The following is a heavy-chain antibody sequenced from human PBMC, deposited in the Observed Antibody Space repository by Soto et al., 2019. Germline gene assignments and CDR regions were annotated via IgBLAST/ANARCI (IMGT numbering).Heavy chain of an antibody. CDR3: ARDNQEQLAPFDY. V-gene: IGHV3-30-3*01. Sequence: SLRRSCAASGCTLSSYAMQWVRQAPGKGLEWVAVRSYGGSNIYYADSVKGRFTISRDNSKNTLYLQMNSLTAEDTAAYYCARDNQEQLAPFDYWGQGTLVTVSS. J-gene: IGHJ4*02. CDR1: GCTLSSYA. CDR2: RSYGGSNI. D-gene: IGHD6-13*01.